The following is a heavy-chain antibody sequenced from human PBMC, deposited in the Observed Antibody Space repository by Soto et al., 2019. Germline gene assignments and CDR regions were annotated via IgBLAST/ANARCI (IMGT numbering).Heavy chain of an antibody. D-gene: IGHD3-10*01. CDR2: IWYDGSNK. Sequence: QVQLVESGGGVVQPGRSLRLSCAASGFTFSSYGMHWVRQAPGKGLEWVAVIWYDGSNKYYADSVKGRFTISRDNSKNTLYLQMNSLRAEYTAVYYCAREGRELGWFDPWGQGTLVTVSS. V-gene: IGHV3-33*01. CDR3: AREGRELGWFDP. CDR1: GFTFSSYG. J-gene: IGHJ5*02.